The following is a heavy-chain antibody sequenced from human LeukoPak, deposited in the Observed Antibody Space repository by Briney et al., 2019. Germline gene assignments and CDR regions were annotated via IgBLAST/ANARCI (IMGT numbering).Heavy chain of an antibody. D-gene: IGHD2-15*01. J-gene: IGHJ6*03. CDR1: GYTFTGYY. CDR2: INPNRGGP. Sequence: GAAVKVSCKASGYTFTGYYLHGVRQAPGQGREWMGWINPNRGGPNYAQKLQGRVTLTRDTSLSPAYTELSRLRPADTAVFFCAGSFAQSTPYYYHYWDGWGKGTTVTVSS. CDR3: AGSFAQSTPYYYHYWDG. V-gene: IGHV1-2*02.